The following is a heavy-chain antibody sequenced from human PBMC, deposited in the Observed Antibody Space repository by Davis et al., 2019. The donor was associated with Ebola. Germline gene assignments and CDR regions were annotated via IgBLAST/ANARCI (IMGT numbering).Heavy chain of an antibody. Sequence: SLKTPCAASGFTFDDYAMHWVRQAPGKGLEWVPGISWNSGSIGYADSVKGRFTISRDNAKNSLYLQMNSLRAEDTALYYCAKDSMGASVGWFDPWGQGTLVTVSS. CDR3: AKDSMGASVGWFDP. J-gene: IGHJ5*02. CDR2: ISWNSGSI. D-gene: IGHD1-26*01. CDR1: GFTFDDYA. V-gene: IGHV3-9*01.